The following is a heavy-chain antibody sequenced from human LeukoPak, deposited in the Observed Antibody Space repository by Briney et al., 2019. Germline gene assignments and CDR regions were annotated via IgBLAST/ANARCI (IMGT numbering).Heavy chain of an antibody. CDR3: ARDGSSGWYSDY. CDR2: ISWNGGST. CDR1: GFTFSSYA. J-gene: IGHJ4*02. Sequence: GGSLRLSCAASGFTFSSYAMTWVRQVPGKGLEWVSGISWNGGSTDYADSVKGRFTISRDNAKNSLYLQMNSVRAGDTALYHCARDGSSGWYSDYWGQGTLVTVSS. V-gene: IGHV3-20*01. D-gene: IGHD6-19*01.